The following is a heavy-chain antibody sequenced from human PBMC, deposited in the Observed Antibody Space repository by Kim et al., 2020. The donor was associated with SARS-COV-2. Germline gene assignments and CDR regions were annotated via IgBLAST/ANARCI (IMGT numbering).Heavy chain of an antibody. J-gene: IGHJ4*02. CDR2: VYNSGST. CDR3: ARLPHGSNGYVDC. D-gene: IGHD3-22*01. Sequence: SETLSLTCTVSGGSISSSINYWGWIRQPPGKGLEWIGSVYNSGSTYDNPSLKSRVTVSVDTSKNEFSLKVTSVTAADTAVYFCARLPHGSNGYVDCWGQGILGTVSA. V-gene: IGHV4-39*01. CDR1: GGSISSSINY.